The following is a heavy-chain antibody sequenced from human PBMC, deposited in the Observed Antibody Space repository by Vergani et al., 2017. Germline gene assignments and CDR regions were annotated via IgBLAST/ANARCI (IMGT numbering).Heavy chain of an antibody. J-gene: IGHJ3*02. Sequence: QVQLQESGPGLLKPSQTLSLTCSVAGDSISSGNYYWNWIRQPAGKGLEWMGRSYSSGSTSYNPSIKSRITMSLDTSKNQFSLSLSSVTAADRAVYYCARGTFLHAFDNWGQGTVVTGSS. V-gene: IGHV4-61*02. CDR1: GDSISSGNYY. CDR3: ARGTFLHAFDN. D-gene: IGHD1-26*01. CDR2: SYSSGST.